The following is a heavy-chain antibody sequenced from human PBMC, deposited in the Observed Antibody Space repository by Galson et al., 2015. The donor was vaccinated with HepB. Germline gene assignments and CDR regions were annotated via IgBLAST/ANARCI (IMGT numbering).Heavy chain of an antibody. CDR3: ARDPVSSSLFPGYFDY. J-gene: IGHJ4*02. V-gene: IGHV1-69*13. D-gene: IGHD6-13*01. Sequence: SVKVSCKASGGTLSNYAISWVRQAPGQVLEWMGGIIPMFGTTNYAQKVRGRATITADESTSTAYMELSSLRSEDTAVYYCARDPVSSSLFPGYFDYWGQGTLVTVSS. CDR1: GGTLSNYA. CDR2: IIPMFGTT.